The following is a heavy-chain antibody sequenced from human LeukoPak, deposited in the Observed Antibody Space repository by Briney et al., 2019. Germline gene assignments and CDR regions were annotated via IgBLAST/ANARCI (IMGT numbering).Heavy chain of an antibody. V-gene: IGHV4-59*01. CDR1: GGSISSYY. CDR3: ARDSPSGSDN. J-gene: IGHJ4*02. D-gene: IGHD5-12*01. Sequence: PSETLSLTCTVSGGSISSYYWSWIRQPPGKGLEWIGYIYYSGSTNYNPSLKSRVTISVDTSKNQFSLKLSSVTAADTAVYYCARDSPSGSDNWGQGTLVTVSS. CDR2: IYYSGST.